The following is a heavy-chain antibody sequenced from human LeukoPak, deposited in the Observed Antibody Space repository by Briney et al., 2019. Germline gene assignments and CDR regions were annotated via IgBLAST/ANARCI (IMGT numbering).Heavy chain of an antibody. CDR2: ISSNGGNT. Sequence: GGSLRLSCAASGFTFSGYGIHWVRQAPGKGLEYVTAISSNGGNTYYANSVKGRFTISRDNSKNTVHLQMGSLKPEDMAVYYCARVAYGGYDYWGQGTLVTVSS. CDR3: ARVAYGGYDY. CDR1: GFTFSGYG. D-gene: IGHD4-23*01. J-gene: IGHJ4*02. V-gene: IGHV3-64*01.